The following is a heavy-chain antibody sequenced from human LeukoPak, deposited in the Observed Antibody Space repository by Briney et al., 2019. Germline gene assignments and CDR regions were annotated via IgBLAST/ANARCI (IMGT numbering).Heavy chain of an antibody. CDR3: ARNARGSGSYYLYYYGMDV. V-gene: IGHV3-30*04. CDR2: TSYEGSTR. D-gene: IGHD3-10*01. CDR1: GFTFSSYA. J-gene: IGHJ6*02. Sequence: GGSLRPSCAASGFTFSSYAIHWVRQAPGKGLEWVAVTSYEGSTRYYADSVKGRLTTFRDNSKNTLFLEMDSLRPEDTAVYYCARNARGSGSYYLYYYGMDVWGQGTTVTVSS.